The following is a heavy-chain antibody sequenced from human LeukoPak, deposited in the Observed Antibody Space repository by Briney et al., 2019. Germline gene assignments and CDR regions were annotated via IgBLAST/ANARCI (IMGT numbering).Heavy chain of an antibody. D-gene: IGHD2-8*01. CDR2: ISGSSSYI. J-gene: IGHJ4*02. V-gene: IGHV3-21*01. CDR3: ARELRAGYCTNGVCHTPFDY. Sequence: PGGSLRLSCAASGFTLSSYSMNWVRQAPGKGLEWVSSISGSSSYIYYAGSVKGRFTISRDNAKNSPYLQMNSLRAEDTAVYYCARELRAGYCTNGVCHTPFDYWGQGTLVTVSS. CDR1: GFTLSSYS.